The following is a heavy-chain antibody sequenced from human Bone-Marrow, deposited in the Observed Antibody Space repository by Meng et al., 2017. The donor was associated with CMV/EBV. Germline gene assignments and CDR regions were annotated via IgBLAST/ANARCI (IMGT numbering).Heavy chain of an antibody. D-gene: IGHD6-13*01. CDR3: AREDSSSWYSYDY. CDR1: GYSFTGYY. Sequence: KAAGYSFTGYYMRWVRQAPGQELEWMGWINPNNGGTNYAQKLQGRVTMTRDTSISTAYMELSRLRSDDTAVYYCAREDSSSWYSYDYWGQGTLVTVSS. J-gene: IGHJ4*02. CDR2: INPNNGGT. V-gene: IGHV1-2*02.